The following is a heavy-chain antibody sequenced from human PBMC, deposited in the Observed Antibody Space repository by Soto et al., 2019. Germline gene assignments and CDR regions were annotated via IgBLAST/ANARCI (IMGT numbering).Heavy chain of an antibody. D-gene: IGHD3-3*01. CDR1: GFTFSSYS. J-gene: IGHJ6*03. V-gene: IGHV3-21*01. Sequence: EVQLVESGGGLVKPGGSLRLSCAASGFTFSSYSMNWVRQAPGKGLEWVSSISSSSTYIYYADAVKGRFTISRDNDKNTQYLQMNSLRAEDTAVYYCARAGDFTILGGEHYHYYMAVWGKGTTVTVSS. CDR2: ISSSSTYI. CDR3: ARAGDFTILGGEHYHYYMAV.